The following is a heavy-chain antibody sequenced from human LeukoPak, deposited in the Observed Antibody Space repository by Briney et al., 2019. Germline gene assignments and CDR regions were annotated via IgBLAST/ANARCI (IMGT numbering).Heavy chain of an antibody. D-gene: IGHD2-8*01. J-gene: IGHJ4*02. CDR2: ISVSGDST. Sequence: GGSLRLSCAASGFTFSSFGMSWVRQAPGKGLEWVSAISVSGDSTNYADSVKGRFTISRDNSKNTLYLQMNSLRAEDTAAYYCAKVFFMDYWGQGTLVTVSS. V-gene: IGHV3-23*01. CDR1: GFTFSSFG. CDR3: AKVFFMDY.